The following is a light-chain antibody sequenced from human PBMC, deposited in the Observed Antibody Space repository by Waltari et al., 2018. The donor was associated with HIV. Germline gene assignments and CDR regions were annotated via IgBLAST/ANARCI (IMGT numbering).Light chain of an antibody. Sequence: GERATINCKSSQSVLSSSNNKNYLSWYQQKPGQPPKLLIYWASTRESGVPDRFSGSGSGTDFTLTISSLQAEDVAVYYCQQHYSTPWTFGQGTKVEIK. CDR3: QQHYSTPWT. CDR2: WAS. CDR1: QSVLSSSNNKNY. V-gene: IGKV4-1*01. J-gene: IGKJ1*01.